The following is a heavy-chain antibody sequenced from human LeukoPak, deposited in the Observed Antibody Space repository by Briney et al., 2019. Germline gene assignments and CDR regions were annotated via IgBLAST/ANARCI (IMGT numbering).Heavy chain of an antibody. D-gene: IGHD1-1*01. J-gene: IGHJ4*02. CDR1: GLTVSSNS. Sequence: PGGSLRLSCAASGLTVSSNSMSWVRQAPGKGLEWVSIIYSGGSTSYADSVKGRFTISRDNSKNTLYLQMNSLRAEDTAVYYCAKITTGTTYWGQGTLVTVSS. CDR2: IYSGGST. CDR3: AKITTGTTY. V-gene: IGHV3-53*05.